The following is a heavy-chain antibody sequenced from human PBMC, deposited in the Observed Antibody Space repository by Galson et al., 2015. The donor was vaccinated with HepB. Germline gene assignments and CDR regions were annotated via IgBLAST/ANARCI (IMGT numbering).Heavy chain of an antibody. CDR1: GGTFSNYA. CDR2: IIPIFGIA. CDR3: ARGGYSGYHFTY. Sequence: SVKVSCKASGGTFSNYAISWVRQAPGQGLEWMGGIIPIFGIANYPQKFQGRVTITADKSTNTSYMELSSLRSKDTAAYFCARGGYSGYHFTYWGQGTLVTVSS. V-gene: IGHV1-69*10. D-gene: IGHD5-12*01. J-gene: IGHJ4*02.